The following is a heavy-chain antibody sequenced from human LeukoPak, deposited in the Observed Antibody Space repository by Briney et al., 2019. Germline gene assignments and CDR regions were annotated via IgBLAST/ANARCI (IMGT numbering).Heavy chain of an antibody. Sequence: SETLSLTCTVSGGSISSYYWSWIRQPPGKGLEWIGYIYYSGSTNYNPSLKSRVTISVDTSKNQFSLKLSSVTAADTAVYYCARVAYYGSGSTDYWGQGTLVTVSS. J-gene: IGHJ4*02. CDR2: IYYSGST. V-gene: IGHV4-59*08. CDR1: GGSISSYY. CDR3: ARVAYYGSGSTDY. D-gene: IGHD3-10*01.